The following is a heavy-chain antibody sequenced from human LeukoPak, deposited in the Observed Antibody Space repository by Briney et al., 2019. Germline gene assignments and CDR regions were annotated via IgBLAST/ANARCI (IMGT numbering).Heavy chain of an antibody. Sequence: GASVKVSCKASGYTFTNYAMNWMRQARGQGLEWMGWINTKSGNPTYAQGFTGRFVFSLDTSVSTAYLQISSLKAEDTAVYYCAILVDRAMVRGVTTDPDAFDIWGQGTMVTVSS. CDR1: GYTFTNYA. CDR3: AILVDRAMVRGVTTDPDAFDI. D-gene: IGHD3-10*01. J-gene: IGHJ3*02. V-gene: IGHV7-4-1*02. CDR2: INTKSGNP.